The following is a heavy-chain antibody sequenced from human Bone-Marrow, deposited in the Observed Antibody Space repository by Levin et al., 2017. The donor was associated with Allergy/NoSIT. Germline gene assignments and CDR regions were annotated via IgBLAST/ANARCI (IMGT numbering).Heavy chain of an antibody. CDR1: GFTFSSYA. CDR2: ISASGGST. CDR3: AGSPTLDY. D-gene: IGHD2/OR15-2a*01. J-gene: IGHJ4*02. V-gene: IGHV3-23*01. Sequence: GESLKISCAASGFTFSSYAMSWVRQAPGKGLEWVSAISASGGSTFYADSVKGRFTISRDNSKNTLFLQMNSLRAEDTTVYYCAGSPTLDYWGQGTLVTVSS.